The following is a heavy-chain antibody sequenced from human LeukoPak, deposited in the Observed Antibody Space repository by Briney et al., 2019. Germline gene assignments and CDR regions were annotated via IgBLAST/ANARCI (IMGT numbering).Heavy chain of an antibody. CDR2: INSDGSST. CDR3: ARGGSYDFWSGYYYFDY. Sequence: PGGSLRLSCAASGFTFSSYWMHWVRQAPGKGLVWVSRINSDGSSTSYADSVKGRFTISRDNAKNTLYLQMNSLRAEDTAVYYCARGGSYDFWSGYYYFDYWGQGTLVTVSS. CDR1: GFTFSSYW. D-gene: IGHD3-3*01. V-gene: IGHV3-74*01. J-gene: IGHJ4*02.